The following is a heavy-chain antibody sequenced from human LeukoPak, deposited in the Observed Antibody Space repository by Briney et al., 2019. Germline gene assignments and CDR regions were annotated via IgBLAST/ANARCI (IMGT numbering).Heavy chain of an antibody. CDR1: GFTFSSYW. D-gene: IGHD5-18*01. Sequence: PGGSLRLSCAASGFTFSSYWMSWVRQAPGKGLEWVANIKQDGSEKYYVDSVKVRFTISRDNAKNSLYLQMNSLRAEDTAVYYCASELWSNRWRGMVDYWGQGTLVTVSS. J-gene: IGHJ4*02. CDR2: IKQDGSEK. V-gene: IGHV3-7*01. CDR3: ASELWSNRWRGMVDY.